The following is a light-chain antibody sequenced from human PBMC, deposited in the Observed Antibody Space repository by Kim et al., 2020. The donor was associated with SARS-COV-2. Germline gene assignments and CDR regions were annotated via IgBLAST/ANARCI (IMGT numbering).Light chain of an antibody. CDR2: QVS. CDR3: QTWDSSTSVL. CDR1: NLGDTY. Sequence: SPEQTDSITRSAANLGDTYACWYQHKPGPSPLLSSYQVSRRPSGIPERFSVSISVNPATLTLCGTQAMDEADYICQTWDSSTSVLFGGGTKLTVL. V-gene: IGLV3-1*01. J-gene: IGLJ2*01.